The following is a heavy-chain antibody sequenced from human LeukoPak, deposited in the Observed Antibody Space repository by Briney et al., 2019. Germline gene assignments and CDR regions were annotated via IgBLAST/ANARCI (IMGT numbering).Heavy chain of an antibody. J-gene: IGHJ6*03. CDR2: IYTREST. CDR1: GGSISSYY. D-gene: IGHD1-1*01. V-gene: IGHV4-4*09. CDR3: ASAVLPKLEKPHYYYYYMVV. Sequence: SETLSLTCTVSGGSISSYYWSWLRQPPGKGLEWIGYIYTRESTNYNPSLKSRVTISVDTSKNQFSLKLSSVTAADTAVYYCASAVLPKLEKPHYYYYYMVVWGKGTTVSVSS.